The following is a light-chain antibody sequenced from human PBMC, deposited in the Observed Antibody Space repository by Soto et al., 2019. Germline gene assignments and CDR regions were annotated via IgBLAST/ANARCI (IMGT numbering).Light chain of an antibody. V-gene: IGLV2-23*01. CDR2: EGS. Sequence: QSALTQPASVSGSPGQSITISCTGTSSDVGSYNLVSWYQHHPGKTPKLMIYEGSRRPSGVSNRFSASESGNTASLTISGLQAEDEAEYYCCSYETSSTYVFGSGTKVTVL. CDR3: CSYETSSTYV. CDR1: SSDVGSYNL. J-gene: IGLJ1*01.